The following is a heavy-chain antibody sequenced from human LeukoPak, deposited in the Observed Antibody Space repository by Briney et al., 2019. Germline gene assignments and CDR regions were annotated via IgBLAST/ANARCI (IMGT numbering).Heavy chain of an antibody. CDR1: GFTFSTYG. Sequence: GRSLRLSCAASGFTFSTYGMHWVRQAPGKGLEWVAVILSDGSNQYYADSVGGRFTISRDNSKNTLYLQMNSLRAEDTAVYYCAKDGRNGYNYLFDYWGQGTLVTVSS. J-gene: IGHJ4*02. V-gene: IGHV3-30*18. D-gene: IGHD5-24*01. CDR2: ILSDGSNQ. CDR3: AKDGRNGYNYLFDY.